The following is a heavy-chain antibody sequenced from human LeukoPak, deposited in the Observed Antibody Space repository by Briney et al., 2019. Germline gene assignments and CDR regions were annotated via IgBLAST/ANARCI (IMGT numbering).Heavy chain of an antibody. Sequence: ASVKVSCKASGYTFTDYYMHWVRQAPGHGVEGMGWIYPDSGGTNYAQKFKGRVTMTRDTSISTAYMGLSRLTSDDTAVYYCARGRSDYYLDSWGQGTLVTVSS. CDR1: GYTFTDYY. CDR2: IYPDSGGT. D-gene: IGHD3-10*01. CDR3: ARGRSDYYLDS. J-gene: IGHJ4*02. V-gene: IGHV1-2*02.